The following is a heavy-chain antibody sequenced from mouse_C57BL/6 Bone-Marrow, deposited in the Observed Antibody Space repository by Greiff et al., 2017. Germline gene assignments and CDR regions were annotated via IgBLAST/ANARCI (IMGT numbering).Heavy chain of an antibody. CDR2: ISNGGGST. Sequence: EVKVVESGGGLVQPGGSLTLSCAASGFTFSDYYMYWFRQTPEKRLAWVAYISNGGGSTYYPDTVKGRFTISRDNAKNTLYLQMSRLKSEDTAMYYCARHDNSWFAYWGQGTLVTVSA. CDR1: GFTFSDYY. CDR3: ARHDNSWFAY. V-gene: IGHV5-12*01. J-gene: IGHJ3*01.